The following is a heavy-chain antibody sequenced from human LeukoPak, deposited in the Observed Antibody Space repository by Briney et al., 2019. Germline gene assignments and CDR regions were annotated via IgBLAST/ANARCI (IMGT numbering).Heavy chain of an antibody. V-gene: IGHV5-51*01. D-gene: IGHD5-12*01. CDR2: IYPGDSDT. CDR1: GYRFTTYW. CDR3: ARQITDQSSGYDSIDY. J-gene: IGHJ4*02. Sequence: RGESLKISCKASGYRFTTYWIGWVRQMPGKGLEWMGIIYPGDSDTRYSPSFEGQVTISADKSFTTAYLQWSSLKASDTAMYYCARQITDQSSGYDSIDYWGQGTLVTVSS.